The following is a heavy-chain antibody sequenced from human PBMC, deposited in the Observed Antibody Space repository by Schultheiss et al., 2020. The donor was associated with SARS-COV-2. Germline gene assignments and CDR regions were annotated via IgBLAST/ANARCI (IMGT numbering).Heavy chain of an antibody. V-gene: IGHV4-59*12. Sequence: SETLSLTCTVSGGSISSYYWSWIRQPPGKGLEWIRYIYYSGSTNYNPSLKSRVTISVDTSKNQFSLKLSSVTAADTAVYYCAREYYYDSSGYYGGFYYYYYMDVWGKGTTVTVSS. CDR1: GGSISSYY. D-gene: IGHD3-22*01. J-gene: IGHJ6*03. CDR3: AREYYYDSSGYYGGFYYYYYMDV. CDR2: IYYSGST.